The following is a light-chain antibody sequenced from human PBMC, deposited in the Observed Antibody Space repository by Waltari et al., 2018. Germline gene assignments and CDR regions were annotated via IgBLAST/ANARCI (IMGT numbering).Light chain of an antibody. Sequence: SYVLTQPPSVSVAPGQTARITCGGHNIGSISVHWYRQQAGQAPMLGLYDDSDRPSGVPQRISGSNSGNTATLIISRAAAGDEADYYCQVWDSNTDHYVFGPGTKVTVL. CDR3: QVWDSNTDHYV. CDR1: NIGSIS. V-gene: IGLV3-21*02. CDR2: DDS. J-gene: IGLJ1*01.